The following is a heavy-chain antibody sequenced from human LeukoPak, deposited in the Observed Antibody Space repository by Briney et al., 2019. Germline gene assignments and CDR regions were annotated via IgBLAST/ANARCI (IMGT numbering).Heavy chain of an antibody. Sequence: PSETLSLTCTVSGRSISLGYYWGWIRQPPGKGLEWIGSVFHDGSTHYNPSLQSRVSISVDTSKNEFSLKLSSVSAADTAVYYCARDLGYYFDYWGQGTLVTVSS. CDR3: ARDLGYYFDY. CDR2: VFHDGST. CDR1: GRSISLGYY. V-gene: IGHV4-38-2*02. D-gene: IGHD3-16*01. J-gene: IGHJ4*02.